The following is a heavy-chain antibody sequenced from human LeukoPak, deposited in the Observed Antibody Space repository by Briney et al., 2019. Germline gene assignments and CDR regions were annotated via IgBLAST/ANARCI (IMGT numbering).Heavy chain of an antibody. V-gene: IGHV3-23*01. CDR2: ISASGANR. D-gene: IGHD2/OR15-2a*01. CDR1: GFTFNRYG. Sequence: GGSLRLSCAASGFTFNRYGMSWVRQAPGKGLEWVSGISASGANRYYADSVKGRFTISRDNSKNTLYLQMNSLRAEDTAVYYCARTNIFQGRAFDIWGQGTMVTVSS. J-gene: IGHJ3*02. CDR3: ARTNIFQGRAFDI.